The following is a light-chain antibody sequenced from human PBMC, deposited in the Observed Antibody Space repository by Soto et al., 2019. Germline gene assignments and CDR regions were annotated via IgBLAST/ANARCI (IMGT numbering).Light chain of an antibody. Sequence: EIRMTQFPATLSASPGGGATLSCRAAQDVTTNFAWYQQKRGQAPRLLMYGASTRATGIPARFSGSGSGTEFTLTISSLQSADFAVYFCQQYNNWARTFGQGTKVDIK. J-gene: IGKJ1*01. CDR3: QQYNNWART. CDR2: GAS. V-gene: IGKV3-15*01. CDR1: QDVTTN.